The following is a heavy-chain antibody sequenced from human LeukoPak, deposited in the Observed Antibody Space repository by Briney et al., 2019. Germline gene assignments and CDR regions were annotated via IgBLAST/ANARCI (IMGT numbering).Heavy chain of an antibody. J-gene: IGHJ3*02. D-gene: IGHD1-26*01. CDR1: GFTFSSYG. CDR2: ISYDGSNK. CDR3: AKGFKEWEPRAHGDAFDI. Sequence: AGGSLRLSCAASGFTFSSYGMHWVRQAPGKGLEWVAVISYDGSNKYYADSVKGRFTISRDNSKNTLYLQMNSLRAEDTAVYYCAKGFKEWEPRAHGDAFDIWGQGTMVTVSS. V-gene: IGHV3-30*18.